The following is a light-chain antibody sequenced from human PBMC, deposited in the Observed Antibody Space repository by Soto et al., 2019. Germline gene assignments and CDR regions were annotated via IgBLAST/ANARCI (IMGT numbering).Light chain of an antibody. CDR3: AAWDDSLNGYV. CDR1: SSNIGSNT. Sequence: QSVLTQPPSASGTPGQRVTISCSGSSSNIGSNTVNWYQQLPGTAPKLLIYSNNQRPSGVPDRFSGSKSGTSASLAICGLQSEVEADYYCAAWDDSLNGYVFGTGTKLTVL. J-gene: IGLJ1*01. CDR2: SNN. V-gene: IGLV1-44*01.